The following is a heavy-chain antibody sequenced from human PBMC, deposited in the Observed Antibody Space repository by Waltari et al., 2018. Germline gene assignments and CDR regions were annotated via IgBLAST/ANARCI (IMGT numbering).Heavy chain of an antibody. D-gene: IGHD1-26*01. CDR3: ARAWISLILGATSAFDI. V-gene: IGHV4-34*01. CDR1: GGSFRGYY. CDR2: INHSGST. J-gene: IGHJ3*02. Sequence: QVQLQPWGAGLSKPSETLSLTCADYGGSFRGYYWSWIRQPPGKGREWIGEINHSGSTNYNPSLKSRVTISVDTSKNQFSLKLSSVTAADTAVYYCARAWISLILGATSAFDIWGQGTMVTVS.